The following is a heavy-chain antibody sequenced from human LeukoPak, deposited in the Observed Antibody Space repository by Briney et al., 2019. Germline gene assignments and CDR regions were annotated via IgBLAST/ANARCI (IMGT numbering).Heavy chain of an antibody. Sequence: SQTLSLTCAVSGGSISSGGYSWSWIRQPPGKGLEWIGYIYYSGSTNYNPSLKSRVTISVDTSKNQFSLKLSSVTAADAAVYYCARGRSGYDWDYWGQGTLVTVSS. D-gene: IGHD5-12*01. V-gene: IGHV4-61*08. CDR3: ARGRSGYDWDY. J-gene: IGHJ4*02. CDR1: GGSISSGGYS. CDR2: IYYSGST.